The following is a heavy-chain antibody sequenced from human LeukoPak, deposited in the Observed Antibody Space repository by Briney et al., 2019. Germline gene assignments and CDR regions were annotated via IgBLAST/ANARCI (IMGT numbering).Heavy chain of an antibody. CDR2: ISGSGRDT. CDR1: GLTFPRYA. CDR3: AKWGDFWTGLNNWYFEL. D-gene: IGHD3/OR15-3a*01. Sequence: PGGSLRLSCAASGLTFPRYAFAWVSQAPGRGLQWVSGISGSGRDTFDSDSVKGRFTISRDNSKNTHYLQMSSLTAEDTAVYYCAKWGDFWTGLNNWYFELWGRGTLVTVSS. J-gene: IGHJ2*01. V-gene: IGHV3-23*01.